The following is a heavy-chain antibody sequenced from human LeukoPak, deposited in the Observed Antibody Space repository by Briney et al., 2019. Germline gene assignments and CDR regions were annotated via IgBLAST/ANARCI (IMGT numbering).Heavy chain of an antibody. CDR1: GGSISSSNW. J-gene: IGHJ4*02. CDR2: IYHSGST. V-gene: IGHV4-4*02. D-gene: IGHD3-22*01. Sequence: SGTLSLTCAVSGGSISSSNWWSWVRQPPGKGLEWIGEIYHSGSTNYNPSLKSRVTISVDTSKNQFSLKLSSVTAADTAVYYCARAVGLNYYDSSGYPLWGQGTLVTVSS. CDR3: ARAVGLNYYDSSGYPL.